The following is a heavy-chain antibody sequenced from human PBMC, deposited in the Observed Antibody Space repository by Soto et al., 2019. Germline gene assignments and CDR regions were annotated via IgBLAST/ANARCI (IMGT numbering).Heavy chain of an antibody. CDR1: GYTFTSYA. CDR3: ARGPNIRNYHLLYGPYYYYMDV. Sequence: QVQLVQSGAEVKKPGASVKVSCKASGYTFTSYALHWVRQAPGQRLEWMGWINAGNGNTKYSQKFQGRVTITRDTSSSTAYMELSNLRSEDTAVYYCARGPNIRNYHLLYGPYYYYMDVWGKGTTVTVSS. V-gene: IGHV1-3*01. CDR2: INAGNGNT. J-gene: IGHJ6*03. D-gene: IGHD2-2*01.